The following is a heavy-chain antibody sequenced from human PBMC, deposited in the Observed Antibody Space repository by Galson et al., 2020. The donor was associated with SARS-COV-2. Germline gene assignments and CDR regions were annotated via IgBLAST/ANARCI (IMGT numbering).Heavy chain of an antibody. J-gene: IGHJ4*02. CDR2: IYYSGST. CDR3: ARLSWGATTYHFDY. V-gene: IGHV4-39*01. Sequence: ASETLSLTCTVSGGSISTSSYYWGWIRQPPGKGLEWIGTIYYSGSTYYNPSLRSRVTISVDTSKNRFSLKLSSVTAADTAVYYCARLSWGATTYHFDYWGQGTLLTVSS. D-gene: IGHD1-26*01. CDR1: GGSISTSSYY.